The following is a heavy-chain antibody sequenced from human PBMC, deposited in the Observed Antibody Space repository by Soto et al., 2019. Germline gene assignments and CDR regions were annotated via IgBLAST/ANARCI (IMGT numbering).Heavy chain of an antibody. CDR1: GGTFSSYT. V-gene: IGHV1-69*08. CDR2: IIPILGIA. Sequence: QVQLVQSGAEVKKPGSSVKVSCKASGGTFSSYTISWVRQAPGQGLEWMGRIIPILGIANYAQKFQGRVTITADKSTSTAYMELSSLRSEDTAVYYCARDGALLWFGELKGFDPWGQATLVTVSS. J-gene: IGHJ5*02. CDR3: ARDGALLWFGELKGFDP. D-gene: IGHD3-10*01.